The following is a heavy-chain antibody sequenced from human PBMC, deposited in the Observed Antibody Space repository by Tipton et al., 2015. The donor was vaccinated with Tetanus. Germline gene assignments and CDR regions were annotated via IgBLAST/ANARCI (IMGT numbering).Heavy chain of an antibody. Sequence: TLSLTCSVYGGSISGSNYFWNWNRQQPGKGPEWIGYIYYSGSTHYNPSLKSRLTISVDTSKNQFFLNLTSVTAADTAVYYCARDQGGGRVVRLNWFDPWGQGTLVTVSS. J-gene: IGHJ5*02. CDR3: ARDQGGGRVVRLNWFDP. D-gene: IGHD6-6*01. CDR2: IYYSGST. V-gene: IGHV4-31*03. CDR1: GGSISGSNYF.